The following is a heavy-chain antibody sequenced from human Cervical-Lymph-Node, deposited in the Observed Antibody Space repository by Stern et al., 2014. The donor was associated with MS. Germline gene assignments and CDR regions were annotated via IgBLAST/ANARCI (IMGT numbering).Heavy chain of an antibody. D-gene: IGHD4-11*01. J-gene: IGHJ4*02. CDR2: ITSGSSDI. V-gene: IGHV3-21*01. CDR3: AREDYTQDFDY. CDR1: GFTFKEYS. Sequence: EVQLVESGGGLVQPGGSLRLSCAASGFTFKEYSMNWVRQAPGKVLEWVSTITSGSSDIHYADSVKGRFTISRDNVKNSLYLQMNSLRAEDTALYYCAREDYTQDFDYWGRGTLVTVSS.